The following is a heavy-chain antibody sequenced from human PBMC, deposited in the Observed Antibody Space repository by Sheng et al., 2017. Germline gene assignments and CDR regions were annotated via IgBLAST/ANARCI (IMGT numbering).Heavy chain of an antibody. CDR2: IIPILGIA. Sequence: QVQLVQSGAEVKKPGSSVKVSCKASGGTFSSYTISWVRQAPGQGLEWMGRIIPILGIANYAQKFQGRVTITADKSTSTAYMELSSLRSEDTAVYYCATSGYYYDSSGYTRHYYYYYMDVWGKGTTVTVSS. CDR1: GGTFSSYT. V-gene: IGHV1-69*02. CDR3: ATSGYYYDSSGYTRHYYYYYMDV. J-gene: IGHJ6*03. D-gene: IGHD3-22*01.